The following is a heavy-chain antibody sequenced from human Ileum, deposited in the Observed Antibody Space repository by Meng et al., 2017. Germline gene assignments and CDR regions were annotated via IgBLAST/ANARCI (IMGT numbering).Heavy chain of an antibody. CDR2: IYTSGST. V-gene: IGHV4-61*02. CDR1: GGSISSGSYY. CDR3: ARSSSHRFDP. J-gene: IGHJ5*02. Sequence: QGQLQESGPGLVKPSQTLSLTCTVSGGSISSGSYYWSWIRQPAGKGLEWIGRIYTSGSTNYNPSLKSRVTISIDTSKNQFSLNLSSVTATDTAVYYCARSSSHRFDPWGQGTLVTVSS.